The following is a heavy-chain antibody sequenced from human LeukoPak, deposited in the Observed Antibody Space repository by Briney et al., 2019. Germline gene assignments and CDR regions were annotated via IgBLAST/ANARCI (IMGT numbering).Heavy chain of an antibody. V-gene: IGHV3-73*01. D-gene: IGHD2-2*01. J-gene: IGHJ4*02. CDR3: TRHQDIVVVPAANGLDY. Sequence: GGSLRLSCAASGFTFSGSAMHWVRQASGKGLEWVGRIRSKANSYATAYAASVKGRFTISRDDSKNTAYLQMNSLKTEDTAVYYCTRHQDIVVVPAANGLDYWGQGTLVTVSS. CDR2: IRSKANSYAT. CDR1: GFTFSGSA.